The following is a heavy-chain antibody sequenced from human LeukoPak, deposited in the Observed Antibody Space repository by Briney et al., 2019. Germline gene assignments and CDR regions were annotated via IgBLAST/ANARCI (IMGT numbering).Heavy chain of an antibody. V-gene: IGHV3-30*02. D-gene: IGHD6-13*01. J-gene: IGHJ4*02. CDR2: FQYDVTNK. Sequence: PGGSLRLSSAPPGFTFSTYGMHTVRQAPGKRPWWVAVFQYDVTNKYYADSVKGRFTISRDNSKNTLYLRMDRLRPEDTPVCYFAKVKAGYRNAWFFDYWGQGALVTVSS. CDR3: AKVKAGYRNAWFFDY. CDR1: GFTFSTYG.